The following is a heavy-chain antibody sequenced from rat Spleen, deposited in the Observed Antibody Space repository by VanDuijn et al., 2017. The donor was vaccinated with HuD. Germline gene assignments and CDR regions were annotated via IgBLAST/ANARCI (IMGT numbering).Heavy chain of an antibody. D-gene: IGHD1-11*01. V-gene: IGHV5-19*01. CDR1: GFTFSNYG. CDR2: ISPSGGST. CDR3: GTEKRGGGGDY. J-gene: IGHJ2*01. Sequence: EVQLVDHGGVLVQPGRSLKLSCAASGFTFSNYGMHWIRQAPTKGLEWVASISPSGGSTYYRDSVKGRFTISRDNAKSTLYLQMDSLRSEDTATDYCGTEKRGGGGDYWGQGVMVTVSS.